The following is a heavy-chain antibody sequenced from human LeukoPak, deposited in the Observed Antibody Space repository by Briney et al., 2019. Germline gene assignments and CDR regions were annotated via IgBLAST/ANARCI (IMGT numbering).Heavy chain of an antibody. CDR2: INWNGGSR. V-gene: IGHV3-20*04. Sequence: PGGSLRLSCAASGFNFDDYVMSWVRQAPGKGLEWVSGINWNGGSRGYADSVKGRFTISRGNAKNSLYLQMNSLRAEDTALYYCARSRHSYDSSGFPHYWGQGTLVTVSS. D-gene: IGHD3-22*01. CDR3: ARSRHSYDSSGFPHY. CDR1: GFNFDDYV. J-gene: IGHJ4*02.